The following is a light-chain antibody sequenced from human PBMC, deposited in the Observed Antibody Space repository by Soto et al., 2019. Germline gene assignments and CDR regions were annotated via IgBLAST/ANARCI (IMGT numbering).Light chain of an antibody. V-gene: IGLV2-8*01. J-gene: IGLJ3*02. Sequence: QSALTQPPSASGSLGQSVTISCTGTSSDVGGYNYVSWYQQHPGKAPKLMIYEVSRRPSGVPDRFSVSKSGNTASLTISGLQAEDEADYYCSSYVGSNNWVFGGGTKLTVL. CDR1: SSDVGGYNY. CDR2: EVS. CDR3: SSYVGSNNWV.